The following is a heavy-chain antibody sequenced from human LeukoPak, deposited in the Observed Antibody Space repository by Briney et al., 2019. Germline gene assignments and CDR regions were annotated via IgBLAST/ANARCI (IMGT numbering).Heavy chain of an antibody. Sequence: SETLSLTCAVYGGSFSGYHWSWIRQPPGKGPEWIGEINHSGSTNYNPSLKSRVTISVDTSKNQFSLKLSSVTAADTAVYYCARGRHIVVVTAIHNWFDPWGQGTLVTVSS. D-gene: IGHD2-21*02. CDR2: INHSGST. CDR1: GGSFSGYH. J-gene: IGHJ5*02. V-gene: IGHV4-34*01. CDR3: ARGRHIVVVTAIHNWFDP.